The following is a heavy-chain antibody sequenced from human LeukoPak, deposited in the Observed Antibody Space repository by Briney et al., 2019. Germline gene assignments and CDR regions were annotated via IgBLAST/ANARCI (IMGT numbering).Heavy chain of an antibody. Sequence: PGGSLRLSCAASGFTVSSNYMSWVRQAPGKGLEWVSVIYSGGSTYYADSVKGRFTISRDNSKNTLYLQMNSLRAEDTAVYYCARGPDVRLVAAAGRFDPWGQGTLVTVSS. CDR2: IYSGGST. CDR3: ARGPDVRLVAAAGRFDP. D-gene: IGHD6-13*01. CDR1: GFTVSSNY. V-gene: IGHV3-66*01. J-gene: IGHJ5*02.